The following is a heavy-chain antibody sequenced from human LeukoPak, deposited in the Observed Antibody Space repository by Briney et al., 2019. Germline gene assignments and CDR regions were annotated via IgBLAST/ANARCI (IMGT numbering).Heavy chain of an antibody. J-gene: IGHJ6*03. CDR1: GGSISSYY. V-gene: IGHV4-4*07. CDR2: IYTSGST. D-gene: IGHD2-2*01. Sequence: SETLSLTCTVSGGSISSYYWRWIRQPAGKGLEWIGRIYTSGSTNYNPSLKSRSTMSVDTSKNQFSLKLRSVTAADTAVYYCARDHIVVVPAATNYYYYMDVWGKGTTVTVSS. CDR3: ARDHIVVVPAATNYYYYMDV.